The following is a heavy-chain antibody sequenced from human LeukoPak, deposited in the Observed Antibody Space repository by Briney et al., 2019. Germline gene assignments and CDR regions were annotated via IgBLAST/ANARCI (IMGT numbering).Heavy chain of an antibody. CDR3: ARESYSSSWYSNYYYYMDV. CDR1: GGSVSDYY. J-gene: IGHJ6*03. Sequence: PSETLSLTCTISGGSVSDYYWSWIRQSPGKGLEWIGYIYHTGSTSYNPSLKSRVTISVDTSKNQFSLKLSSVTAADTAVYYCARESYSSSWYSNYYYYMDVWGKGTTVTVSS. CDR2: IYHTGST. V-gene: IGHV4-59*02. D-gene: IGHD6-13*01.